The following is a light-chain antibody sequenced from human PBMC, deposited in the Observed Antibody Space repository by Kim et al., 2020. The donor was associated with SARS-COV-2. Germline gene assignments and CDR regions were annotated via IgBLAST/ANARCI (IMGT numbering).Light chain of an antibody. Sequence: LSVSPGERATLSCRASQSVGRNLAWYQQKPGQVPRLLIYGASTRATGISARFSGSGSGTEFTLTISSLQSEDFAVYFCQQYNTMYTFGQGTKLEI. CDR2: GAS. CDR1: QSVGRN. V-gene: IGKV3D-15*01. CDR3: QQYNTMYT. J-gene: IGKJ2*01.